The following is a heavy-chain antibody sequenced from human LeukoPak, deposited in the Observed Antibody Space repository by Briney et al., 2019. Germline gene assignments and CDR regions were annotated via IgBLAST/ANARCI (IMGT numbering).Heavy chain of an antibody. V-gene: IGHV4-4*07. Sequence: SETLSLTCTVSGGSISNYYWFWIRQPAGKGMEWIGRIYTTGSTNYNPSLKSRVTISVDTSKNQFSLRLSSVTAADTAVYYCAREGGYGSGFLAYWGQGALVTVSP. CDR3: AREGGYGSGFLAY. D-gene: IGHD3-10*01. CDR2: IYTTGST. J-gene: IGHJ4*02. CDR1: GGSISNYY.